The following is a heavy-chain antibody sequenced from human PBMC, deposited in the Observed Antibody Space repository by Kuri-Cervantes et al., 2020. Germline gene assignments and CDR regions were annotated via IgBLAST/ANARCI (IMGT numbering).Heavy chain of an antibody. CDR3: AGTSMVRGVIRSHYYYYGMDV. CDR1: GGSISSSSYY. Sequence: SETLSLTCTVSGGSISSSSYYWGWIRQPPRKGLEWIGSIHYSGSTYYNPSLKSRVTISVDTSKNQFSLKLSSVTAADTAVYYCAGTSMVRGVIRSHYYYYGMDVWGQGTTVTVSS. J-gene: IGHJ6*02. CDR2: IHYSGST. D-gene: IGHD3-10*01. V-gene: IGHV4-39*07.